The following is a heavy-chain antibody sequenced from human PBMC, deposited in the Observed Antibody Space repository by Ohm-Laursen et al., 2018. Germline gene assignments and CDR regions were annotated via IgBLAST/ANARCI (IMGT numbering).Heavy chain of an antibody. J-gene: IGHJ4*02. CDR3: AKDWEQNRHGSSADY. V-gene: IGHV3-23*01. D-gene: IGHD1-26*01. CDR1: GFTFSSYA. CDR2: ISGSGSRT. Sequence: SLRLSCAASGFTFSSYAMNWVRQAPGKGLEWVSGISGSGSRTYYADSVKGRFTISGDNSKNTLFLQVNSLRAEDTAVYYCAKDWEQNRHGSSADYWGQGTLVTVSS.